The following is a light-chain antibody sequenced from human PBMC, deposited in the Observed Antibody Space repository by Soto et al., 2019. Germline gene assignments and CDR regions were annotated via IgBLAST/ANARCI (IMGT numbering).Light chain of an antibody. V-gene: IGKV3-11*01. CDR2: DAS. CDR3: QQLNDSPLT. CDR1: QSVRRD. J-gene: IGKJ4*01. Sequence: IVLTQSPATRALSPGEGGTLSSRASQSVRRDLAWYPQKRGQAPRLXIYDASRRETGIPARFSGSGSGTEFTLTISSLEPEDFAVYYCQQLNDSPLTFGGGTKVDIK.